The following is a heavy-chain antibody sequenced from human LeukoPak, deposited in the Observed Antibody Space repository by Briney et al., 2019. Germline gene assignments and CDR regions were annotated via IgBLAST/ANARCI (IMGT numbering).Heavy chain of an antibody. CDR1: GGSISSGSYY. D-gene: IGHD3-10*01. J-gene: IGHJ4*02. CDR2: MSTSGST. Sequence: PSETLSLTCTVSGGSISSGSYYWSWIRQPAGKGLEWIGRMSTSGSTNYNPSLKSRVTISVDTSKNQFSLKLSSVTAADTAVYYCARGSGDYDDYWGQGTLVTVSS. CDR3: ARGSGDYDDY. V-gene: IGHV4-61*02.